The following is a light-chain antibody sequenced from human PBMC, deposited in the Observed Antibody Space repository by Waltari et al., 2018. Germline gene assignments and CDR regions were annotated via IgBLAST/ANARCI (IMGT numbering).Light chain of an antibody. CDR1: QSVRDK. V-gene: IGKV3-15*01. Sequence: EIVMTQSPATLSVSPGESATLSCRASQSVRDKLAWYQQKPGQAPRLRISGAATGATGIPGRFSGSGSETEFTLTITSLQSEDFAVYYCQQYDNWPRTFGQGTKVEVK. CDR2: GAA. CDR3: QQYDNWPRT. J-gene: IGKJ1*01.